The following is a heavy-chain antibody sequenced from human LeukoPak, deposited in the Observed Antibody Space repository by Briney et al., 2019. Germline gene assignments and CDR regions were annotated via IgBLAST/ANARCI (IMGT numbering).Heavy chain of an antibody. Sequence: ASVKLSCKASGYTFPNYGVSWVRQAPGQGLEWMGWVSGYNGNTNFAKNVQGRVTMTTDTSTSTAYMELRSLRSDETAVYYCARALGSGTHYYYYYMDVWGKGTTVTVSS. CDR2: VSGYNGNT. J-gene: IGHJ6*03. CDR1: GYTFPNYG. D-gene: IGHD1-7*01. CDR3: ARALGSGTHYYYYYMDV. V-gene: IGHV1-18*01.